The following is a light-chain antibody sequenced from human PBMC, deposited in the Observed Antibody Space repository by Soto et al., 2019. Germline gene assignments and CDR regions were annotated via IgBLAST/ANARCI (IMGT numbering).Light chain of an antibody. CDR1: QSISSW. Sequence: DIQMTQSPSTLSASVGDRVTITCRASQSISSWLAWYQQKPGKAPKLLIYDASSLESGVPSRFSGSGSGTEFTLTISSLQPDDFVTYYCQQYNSLFGQGTKLEIK. V-gene: IGKV1-5*01. CDR3: QQYNSL. CDR2: DAS. J-gene: IGKJ2*01.